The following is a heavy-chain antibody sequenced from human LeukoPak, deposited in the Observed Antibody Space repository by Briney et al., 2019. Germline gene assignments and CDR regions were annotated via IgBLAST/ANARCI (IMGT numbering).Heavy chain of an antibody. J-gene: IGHJ5*02. D-gene: IGHD2-15*01. Sequence: SQTLSLTCTVSGGSISSGEYYWSWIRQPPGKGLEWIGYIYYSGSTYYNPSLKSRVTISVDTSKNQFSLKLSSVTAADTAVYYCARAHIVVVVAATGWFDPWGQGTLVTVSS. CDR2: IYYSGST. V-gene: IGHV4-30-4*08. CDR1: GGSISSGEYY. CDR3: ARAHIVVVVAATGWFDP.